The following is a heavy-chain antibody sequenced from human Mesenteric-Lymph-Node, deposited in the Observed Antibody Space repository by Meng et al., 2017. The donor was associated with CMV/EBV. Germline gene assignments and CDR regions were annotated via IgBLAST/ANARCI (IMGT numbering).Heavy chain of an antibody. J-gene: IGHJ4*02. D-gene: IGHD2-2*01. CDR3: ARVPTSY. CDR2: IDPNTGGT. Sequence: SVKVSCKASGYTFTGYYMHWVRQAPGQGLEWMGWIDPNTGGTNYAQKFQGRVTMTRDTSISTAYMDLSRLTSDDTAVYYCARVPTSYWGQGTLVTVSS. V-gene: IGHV1-2*02. CDR1: GYTFTGYY.